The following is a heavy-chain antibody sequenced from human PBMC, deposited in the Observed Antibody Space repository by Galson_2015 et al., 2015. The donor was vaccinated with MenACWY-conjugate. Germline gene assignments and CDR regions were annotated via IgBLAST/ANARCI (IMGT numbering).Heavy chain of an antibody. CDR2: INSDGSST. J-gene: IGHJ6*02. D-gene: IGHD2-15*01. CDR1: GFTFSSYW. V-gene: IGHV3-74*01. CDR3: ARAVALYYYGMDV. Sequence: SLRLSCAASGFTFSSYWMHWVRQAPGKGLVWVSRINSDGSSTSYADSVKGRFTISRDNAKNTLYLQMNSLRAEDTAVYYCARAVALYYYGMDVWGQGTTVTVSS.